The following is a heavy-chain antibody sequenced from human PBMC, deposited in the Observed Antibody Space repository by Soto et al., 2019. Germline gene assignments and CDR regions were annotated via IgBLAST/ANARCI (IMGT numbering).Heavy chain of an antibody. CDR2: IWYDGSNK. Sequence: QVQLVESGGGVVQPGRSLRLSCAASGFTFSSYGMHWVRQAPGKGLEWVAVIWYDGSNKYYADSVKGRFTIPRDNSKNTLYLQMNSLRAEDTAVYYCARDLDYDSSGYLDYWGQGTLVTVSS. CDR3: ARDLDYDSSGYLDY. D-gene: IGHD3-22*01. CDR1: GFTFSSYG. V-gene: IGHV3-33*01. J-gene: IGHJ4*02.